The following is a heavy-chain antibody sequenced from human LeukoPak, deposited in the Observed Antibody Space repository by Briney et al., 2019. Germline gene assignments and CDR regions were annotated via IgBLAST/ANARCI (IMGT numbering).Heavy chain of an antibody. CDR3: ARGVTMIVVVIHDWYFDL. CDR1: GGSISSYY. CDR2: IYYSGST. V-gene: IGHV4-59*08. J-gene: IGHJ2*01. D-gene: IGHD3-22*01. Sequence: PSETLSLTCTVSGGSISSYYWSWIRQPPGEGLEWIGYIYYSGSTNYNPSLKSRVTISVDTSKNQFSLKLTSVTAADTAVYYCARGVTMIVVVIHDWYFDLWGRGTLVTVSS.